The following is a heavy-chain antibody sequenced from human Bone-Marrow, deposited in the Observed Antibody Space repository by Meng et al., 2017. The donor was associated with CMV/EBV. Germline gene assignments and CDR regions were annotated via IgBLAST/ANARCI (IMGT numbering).Heavy chain of an antibody. CDR2: INPNSGGT. V-gene: IGHV1-2*02. D-gene: IGHD2-2*01. CDR1: GYTSTGYY. CDR3: ARDPDRSTWFDP. J-gene: IGHJ5*02. Sequence: ASVQVSCKASGYTSTGYYMHWVRQAPGQGLEWMGWINPNSGGTNYAQKFQGRVTMTRDTSISTAYMEMSRLRADDTAVYHCARDPDRSTWFDPWGQGTLVTVSS.